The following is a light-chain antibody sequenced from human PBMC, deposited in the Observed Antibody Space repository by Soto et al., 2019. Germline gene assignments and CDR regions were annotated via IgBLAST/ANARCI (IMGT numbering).Light chain of an antibody. CDR2: AAS. Sequence: DIQLTQSPSFLSASVGDRVTITCRASQGISSYLAWYQQKAGKAPKLLIYAASTLQSGVPSRFSGSGSGTEFTLTISSLQPEDSATYYCQQVNSYPPGVGQGTRLQIK. V-gene: IGKV1-9*01. J-gene: IGKJ5*01. CDR3: QQVNSYPPG. CDR1: QGISSY.